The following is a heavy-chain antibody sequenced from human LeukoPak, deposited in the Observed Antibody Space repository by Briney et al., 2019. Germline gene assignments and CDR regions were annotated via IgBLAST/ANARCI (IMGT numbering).Heavy chain of an antibody. CDR1: GFTFDDYA. V-gene: IGHV3-43*02. J-gene: IGHJ4*02. D-gene: IGHD5-24*01. CDR3: AKDIYRGLDMATRPDY. Sequence: GGSLRLSCAASGFTFDDYAMHWVRQAPGKGLEWVSLISGDAGSTYCADSVKGRFTISRDDSKNSLYLQMNSLRTEDTAFYYCAKDIYRGLDMATRPDYWGQGTLVTVSS. CDR2: ISGDAGST.